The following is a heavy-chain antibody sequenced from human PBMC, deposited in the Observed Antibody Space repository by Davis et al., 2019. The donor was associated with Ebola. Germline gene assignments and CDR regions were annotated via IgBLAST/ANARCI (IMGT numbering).Heavy chain of an antibody. J-gene: IGHJ4*02. Sequence: PSETLSLTCTVFGGSFPTYYWSCVRQPPGKGLEWIGYIEHHGRTEYIPSFNNRVSISLDTYRNQFSLKLYSVTAADTAVYCARGVYGAYFDHWGQGTLVTVSS. CDR1: GGSFPTYY. CDR2: IEHHGRT. V-gene: IGHV4-59*01. CDR3: ARGVYGAYFDH. D-gene: IGHD4-17*01.